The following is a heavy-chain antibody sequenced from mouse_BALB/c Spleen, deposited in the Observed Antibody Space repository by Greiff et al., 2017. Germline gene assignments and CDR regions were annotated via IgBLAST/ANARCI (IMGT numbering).Heavy chain of an antibody. D-gene: IGHD4-1*01. Sequence: VKLMESGPGLVAPSQSLSITCTVSGFSLTSYGVHWVRQPPGKGLEWLGVIWAGGSTNYNSALMSRLSISKDNSKSQVFLKMNSLQTDDTARYYCARASELGRDAMDYWGQGTSVTVSS. CDR1: GFSLTSYG. V-gene: IGHV2-9*02. J-gene: IGHJ4*01. CDR2: IWAGGST. CDR3: ARASELGRDAMDY.